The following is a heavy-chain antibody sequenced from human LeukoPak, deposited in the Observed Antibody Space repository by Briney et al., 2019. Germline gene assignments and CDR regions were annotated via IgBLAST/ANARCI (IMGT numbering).Heavy chain of an antibody. V-gene: IGHV3-9*01. J-gene: IGHJ4*02. CDR3: AKDIRGYSYGIIDY. Sequence: GGSLRLSCAASGFTFDDYAMHWVRQAPRKGLEWVSGISWNSGSIGYADPVKGRFTISRDNAKNSLYLQMNSLRAEDTALYYCAKDIRGYSYGIIDYWGQGTLVTVSS. CDR1: GFTFDDYA. CDR2: ISWNSGSI. D-gene: IGHD5-18*01.